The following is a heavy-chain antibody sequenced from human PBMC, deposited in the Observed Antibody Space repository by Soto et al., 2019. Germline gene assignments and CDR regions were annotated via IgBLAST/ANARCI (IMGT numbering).Heavy chain of an antibody. CDR3: ARRGDWNDALFEDY. D-gene: IGHD1-1*01. J-gene: IGHJ4*02. V-gene: IGHV3-23*01. CDR2: LSGGRDTT. Sequence: PGGSLRLSCVASGFTFSSYAMSWVRQAPGQRLEWVAALSGGRDTTWHADSVKGRFTVSRDSSKNTLSLQMNSLRSDDTAVYYCARRGDWNDALFEDYWGQGTLVTVSS. CDR1: GFTFSSYA.